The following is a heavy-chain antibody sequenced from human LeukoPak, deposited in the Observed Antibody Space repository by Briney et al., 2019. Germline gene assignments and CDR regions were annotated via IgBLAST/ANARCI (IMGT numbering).Heavy chain of an antibody. J-gene: IGHJ4*02. D-gene: IGHD4/OR15-4a*01. V-gene: IGHV3-53*01. Sequence: WGSLRLSCTVSGFTVSSNSMSWVRQAPGKGLEWVSFIYSDNTHYSDSVKGRFTISRDNSKNTLYLQMNSLRAEDTAVYYCARRAGAYSHPYDYWGQGTLVSVSS. CDR3: ARRAGAYSHPYDY. CDR2: IYSDNT. CDR1: GFTVSSNS.